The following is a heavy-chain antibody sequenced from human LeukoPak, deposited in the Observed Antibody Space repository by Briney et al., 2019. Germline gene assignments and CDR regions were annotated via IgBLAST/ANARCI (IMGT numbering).Heavy chain of an antibody. J-gene: IGHJ4*02. D-gene: IGHD4-17*01. CDR1: GGSISSYY. V-gene: IGHV4-59*01. CDR2: IYYSGST. CDR3: AGQRSLYGDYVVY. Sequence: SETLSLTCTVSGGSISSYYWSWIRQPPGKGLEWIGYIYYSGSTNYNPSLKSRVTISVDTPKNQFSLKLSSVTAADTAVYYCAGQRSLYGDYVVYWGQGTLVTVSS.